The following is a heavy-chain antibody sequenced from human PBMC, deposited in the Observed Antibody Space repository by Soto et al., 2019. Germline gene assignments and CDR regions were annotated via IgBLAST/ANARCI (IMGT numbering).Heavy chain of an antibody. Sequence: QVQLVESGGGLVPPGGSLRLSCAGSGFTFGDSYMSWIRQAPGKGLEWLSYISPGSRYPAYADSVKGRFTISRDNARRSLFLQMTSLTVEDTAMYYCVRGGGGGLFDPWGQGTMVTVSS. V-gene: IGHV3-11*06. CDR2: ISPGSRYP. D-gene: IGHD2-15*01. CDR3: VRGGGGGLFDP. CDR1: GFTFGDSY. J-gene: IGHJ5*02.